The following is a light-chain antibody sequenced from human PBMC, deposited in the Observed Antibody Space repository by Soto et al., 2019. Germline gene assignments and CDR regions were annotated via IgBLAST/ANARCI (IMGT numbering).Light chain of an antibody. CDR3: QSYDSNLSGLVV. Sequence: QAVVTQPPSVSGAPGQRVTISCTGSSSNIGAGYDVHWYQQLPGTAPKLLIYGNSNRPSGVPDRFSGSKSGTSASLAITGLQAEDEADYYCQSYDSNLSGLVVFGGGTKLTVL. CDR1: SSNIGAGYD. CDR2: GNS. V-gene: IGLV1-40*01. J-gene: IGLJ2*01.